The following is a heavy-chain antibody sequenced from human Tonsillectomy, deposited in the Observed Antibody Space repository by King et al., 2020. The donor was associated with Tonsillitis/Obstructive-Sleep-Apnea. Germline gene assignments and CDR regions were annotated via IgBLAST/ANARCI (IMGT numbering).Heavy chain of an antibody. D-gene: IGHD2-21*01. J-gene: IGHJ6*03. CDR3: AVDGEHYYFYYMDV. Sequence: VQLVESGGGLVQPGGSLRLSCAASGFTFDDYAMHWVRQAPGKGLEWVSGISWDSGAIGYADSVKGRFTISRDNAKNSLYLQMNGLRPEDTALYYCAVDGEHYYFYYMDVWGKGTTVTVSS. CDR1: GFTFDDYA. CDR2: ISWDSGAI. V-gene: IGHV3-9*01.